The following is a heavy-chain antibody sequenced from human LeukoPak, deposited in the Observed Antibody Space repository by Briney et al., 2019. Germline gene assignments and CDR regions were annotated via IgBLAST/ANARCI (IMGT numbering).Heavy chain of an antibody. J-gene: IGHJ4*02. CDR2: IIPILGIA. V-gene: IGHV1-69*04. CDR1: GGTFSSYA. D-gene: IGHD2-15*01. Sequence: AASVKVSCKASGGTFSSYAISWVRQAPGQGLEWVGRIIPILGIANYAQKFQGRVTITADKSTSTAYMELSSLRSEDTAVYYCARLVEWASDFDYWGQGTLVTVSS. CDR3: ARLVEWASDFDY.